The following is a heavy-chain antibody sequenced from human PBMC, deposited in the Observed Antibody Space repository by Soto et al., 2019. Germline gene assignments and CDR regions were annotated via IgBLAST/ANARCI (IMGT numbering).Heavy chain of an antibody. CDR3: ASADSSGYTFEH. J-gene: IGHJ4*02. D-gene: IGHD3-22*01. V-gene: IGHV4-31*03. CDR2: IYYSGTT. CDR1: GGSITSGGYY. Sequence: QVQLQESGPGLVQPSQTLSLSCTVSGGSITSGGYYWSWIRQHPGKGLEWIGYIYYSGTTYYHPSLRSRLTISLDTTRDQFALEVNSVSAADTAVYYCASADSSGYTFEHWGQGTLVTVSS.